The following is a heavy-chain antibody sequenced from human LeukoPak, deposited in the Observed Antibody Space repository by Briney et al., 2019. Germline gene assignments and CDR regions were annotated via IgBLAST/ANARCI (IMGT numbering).Heavy chain of an antibody. CDR2: IYYSGST. V-gene: IGHV4-59*08. Sequence: SESLSLTGTEPRGWIESNYWCWMQQHQEKGLEWIGYIYYSGSTNYNPSLKSRVTISVDTSNNKFSLKLTSLTAADTAVYYCVRHLSAGRPAFDIWGQGTMVTVSS. CDR3: VRHLSAGRPAFDI. J-gene: IGHJ3*02. CDR1: RGWIESNY. D-gene: IGHD2-15*01.